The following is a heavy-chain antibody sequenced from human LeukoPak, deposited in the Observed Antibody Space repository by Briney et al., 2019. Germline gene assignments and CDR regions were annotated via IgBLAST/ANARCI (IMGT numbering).Heavy chain of an antibody. Sequence: GESLKISCKGSGYRFTNHWIGWVRQMPGKGLEWMGMIYPGDSGTRYSPSFQGQVTISADKSLSTAYLLWSSLKASDTAMYYCARHPITRYYDSSGYSAAGPDYWGQGTLVTVSS. CDR3: ARHPITRYYDSSGYSAAGPDY. V-gene: IGHV5-51*01. D-gene: IGHD3-22*01. J-gene: IGHJ4*02. CDR1: GYRFTNHW. CDR2: IYPGDSGT.